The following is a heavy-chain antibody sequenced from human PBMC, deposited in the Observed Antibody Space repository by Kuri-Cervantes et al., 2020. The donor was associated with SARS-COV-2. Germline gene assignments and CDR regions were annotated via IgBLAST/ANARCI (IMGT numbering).Heavy chain of an antibody. V-gene: IGHV3-23*01. Sequence: GGSLRLSCAASGFTFSSYAMSWVRQAPGKGLEWVSAISGSGGSTYYADSVKGRFTISRDNSKNTLYLQMNSLRAEDTAVYYCAKTQGDVVTPLLWGFFDYWGQGTLVTVSS. D-gene: IGHD4-23*01. CDR2: ISGSGGST. CDR1: GFTFSSYA. J-gene: IGHJ4*02. CDR3: AKTQGDVVTPLLWGFFDY.